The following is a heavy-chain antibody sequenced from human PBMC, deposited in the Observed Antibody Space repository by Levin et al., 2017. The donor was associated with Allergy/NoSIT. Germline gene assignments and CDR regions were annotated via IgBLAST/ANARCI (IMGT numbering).Heavy chain of an antibody. CDR2: ISSTGNYI. Sequence: LSLTCAASGFTFSSYSVNWVRQAPGKGLEWVSSISSTGNYIFYADSARGRFTISRDNAKNSLYLQMDSLRAEDTAVFYCTRSKGAYPLKFAFDTWGQGTMVTGSS. V-gene: IGHV3-21*01. CDR1: GFTFSSYS. CDR3: TRSKGAYPLKFAFDT. D-gene: IGHD3-16*01. J-gene: IGHJ3*02.